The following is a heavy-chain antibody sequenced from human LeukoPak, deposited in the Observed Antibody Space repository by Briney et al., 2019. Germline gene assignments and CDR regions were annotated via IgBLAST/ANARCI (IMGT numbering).Heavy chain of an antibody. CDR2: MNPNSGNT. V-gene: IGHV1-8*01. Sequence: GASVKVSCKASGYTFTSYDINWVRQAPGQGLEWMGWMNPNSGNTGYAQKFQGRVTMTRNTSISTAYMELSSLRSEDTAVYYCARGVYYYDSSGYLDYWGQGTLVTVSS. CDR1: GYTFTSYD. J-gene: IGHJ4*02. D-gene: IGHD3-22*01. CDR3: ARGVYYYDSSGYLDY.